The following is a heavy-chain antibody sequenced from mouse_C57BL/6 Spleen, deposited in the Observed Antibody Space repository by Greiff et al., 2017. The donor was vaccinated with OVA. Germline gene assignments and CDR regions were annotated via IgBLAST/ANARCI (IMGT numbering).Heavy chain of an antibody. D-gene: IGHD4-1*01. J-gene: IGHJ2*01. CDR1: DYTFTSYW. Sequence: QVQLQQPGAELVKPGASVKLSCKASDYTFTSYWMHWVKQRPGQGLEWIGMIHPKSGSTNYNEKFKSKATLTVDKSSSTAYMQLSSLTSEDSAVYYCARGNWDEDYWGQGTTLTVSS. CDR3: ARGNWDEDY. V-gene: IGHV1-64*01. CDR2: IHPKSGST.